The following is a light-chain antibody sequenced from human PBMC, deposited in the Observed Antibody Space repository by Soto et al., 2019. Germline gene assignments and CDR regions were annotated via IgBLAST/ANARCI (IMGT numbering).Light chain of an antibody. CDR3: QSYDSSLSGSV. Sequence: QLVLTQPPSVSGAPGQRVTISCTGSSSNIGAGYDVHWYQQLPGTAPKLLIYGNNNRPSGVPDRFSGSKSGTSASLAITGLQAEDEAVYSCQSYDSSLSGSVFGGGTQLTVL. CDR2: GNN. CDR1: SSNIGAGYD. J-gene: IGLJ3*02. V-gene: IGLV1-40*01.